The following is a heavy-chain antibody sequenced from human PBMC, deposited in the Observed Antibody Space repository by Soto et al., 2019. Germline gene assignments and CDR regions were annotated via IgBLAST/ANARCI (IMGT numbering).Heavy chain of an antibody. CDR3: ATCRGTNGVFDY. CDR2: IIPIFGTA. CDR1: GGTFSSYA. J-gene: IGHJ4*02. D-gene: IGHD2-8*01. V-gene: IGHV1-69*06. Sequence: GASVKVSCKASGGTFSSYAISWVRRAPGQGLEWMGGIIPIFGTANYAQKFQGRVTITADKSTSTAYMELSSLRSEDTAVYYCATCRGTNGVFDYWGQGTLVTVSS.